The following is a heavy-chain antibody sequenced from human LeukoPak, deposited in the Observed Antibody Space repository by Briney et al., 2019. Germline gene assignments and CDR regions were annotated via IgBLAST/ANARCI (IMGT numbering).Heavy chain of an antibody. J-gene: IGHJ4*02. Sequence: GGSLRLSRAASGFTFSSYSMNWARQAPGKGLEWGSSIRCSRSYIYCAAPVKSRFSISRDNAKNSLYLQVNSLRAEDTAVYYCARDLSGLGGDTSSQYYYESSGSSKYFDYWGQGTLVNVSS. V-gene: IGHV3-21*01. CDR1: GFTFSSYS. CDR3: ARDLSGLGGDTSSQYYYESSGSSKYFDY. D-gene: IGHD3-22*01. CDR2: IRCSRSYI.